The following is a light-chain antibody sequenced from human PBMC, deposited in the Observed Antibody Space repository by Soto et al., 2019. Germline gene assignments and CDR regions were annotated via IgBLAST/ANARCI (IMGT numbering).Light chain of an antibody. Sequence: DIQMTQSPSTLSASVGDRVTITCRASQSISSWLAWYQQKPGKAPKLLIYKASSLESGVPSRFSGSGSGTEFTLTISSLQPDDFATYYCQQYNPYSTFGQGTKV. CDR3: QQYNPYST. J-gene: IGKJ1*01. CDR2: KAS. V-gene: IGKV1-5*03. CDR1: QSISSW.